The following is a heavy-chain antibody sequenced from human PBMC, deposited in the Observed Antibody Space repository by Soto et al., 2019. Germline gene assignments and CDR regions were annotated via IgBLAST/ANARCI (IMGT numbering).Heavy chain of an antibody. CDR3: AREGSGSYLVL. J-gene: IGHJ4*01. D-gene: IGHD3-22*01. V-gene: IGHV1-46*01. CDR2: INPSDGTS. Sequence: QVQLIQSGAVLRKLGASVRGSCKASGYSLTGYYIHLVRQAPGQGLEWMGRINPSDGTSAYTQKFQGRFFMTRDTSARTVFMELNSLKSQDTALYFCAREGSGSYLVLWGHGTLVTVS. CDR1: GYSLTGYY.